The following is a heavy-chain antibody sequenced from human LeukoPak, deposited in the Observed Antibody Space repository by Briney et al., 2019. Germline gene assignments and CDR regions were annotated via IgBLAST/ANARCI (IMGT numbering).Heavy chain of an antibody. CDR2: IKSKTDGGTT. CDR1: GFTFSNAW. V-gene: IGHV3-15*01. D-gene: IGHD5-18*01. J-gene: IGHJ4*02. CDR3: TTEMQLWFPYSYFDY. Sequence: GGSLRLSCAASGFTFSNAWMSWVRQAPGKGLEWVGRIKSKTDGGTTDYAAPVKGRFTISRDDSKNTLYLQMNSLKTEDTAVYYCTTEMQLWFPYSYFDYWGQGTLVTVSS.